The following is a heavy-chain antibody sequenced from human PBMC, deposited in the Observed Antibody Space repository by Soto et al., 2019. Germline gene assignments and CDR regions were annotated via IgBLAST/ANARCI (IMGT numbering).Heavy chain of an antibody. Sequence: SLRLSCVASGFTFGSYAMTWVRRAPGKGLEWVSTINDNGNLRYYAESVRGRFTISRDNSKNTLYLQLNNLRAEDSARYYCAKAFGDWYPFEKWGLGALVTVSS. CDR2: INDNGNLR. D-gene: IGHD2-21*02. V-gene: IGHV3-23*01. J-gene: IGHJ4*02. CDR3: AKAFGDWYPFEK. CDR1: GFTFGSYA.